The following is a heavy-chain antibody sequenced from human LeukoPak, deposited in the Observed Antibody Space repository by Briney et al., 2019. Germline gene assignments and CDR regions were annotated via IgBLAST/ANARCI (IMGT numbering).Heavy chain of an antibody. CDR1: GYSFNTYW. V-gene: IGHV5-51*01. Sequence: GESLKISCKGSGYSFNTYWIGWVRQMPGKGLEWMGIIYPGDSDTKYSPSFQGQVTISADKSISTAYLQWSSLKASDTAMYYCARQTSGYDLSFDYWGQGTLVTVSS. J-gene: IGHJ4*02. D-gene: IGHD5-12*01. CDR2: IYPGDSDT. CDR3: ARQTSGYDLSFDY.